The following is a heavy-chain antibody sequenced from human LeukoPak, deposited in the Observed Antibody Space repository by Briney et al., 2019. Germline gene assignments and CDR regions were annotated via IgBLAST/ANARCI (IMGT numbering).Heavy chain of an antibody. CDR3: ARGWTTGFDY. CDR2: ISSSSYI. J-gene: IGHJ4*02. D-gene: IGHD1-1*01. CDR1: GFTFSSYA. Sequence: GRSLRLSCAASGFTFSSYAMHWVRQAPGKGLEWVSSISSSSYINYADSVKGRFTISRDNAKNSLYLQMNSLRAEDTAVYYCARGWTTGFDYWGQGILVTVSS. V-gene: IGHV3-21*01.